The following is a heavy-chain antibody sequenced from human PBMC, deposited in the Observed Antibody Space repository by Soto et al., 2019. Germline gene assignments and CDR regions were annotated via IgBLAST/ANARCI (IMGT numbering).Heavy chain of an antibody. V-gene: IGHV4-59*01. Sequence: QVQLQESGPGLVKPSETLSLTCTVSGGSISSYNWSWIRQPPGKGLEWIGYIYYSGSTNYNPSLKSRVTISVDTSKNQFSLKLSSVTAADTAVYYCARGVGYGPIEHWFDPWGQGTLVTVSS. CDR2: IYYSGST. CDR3: ARGVGYGPIEHWFDP. D-gene: IGHD5-12*01. CDR1: GGSISSYN. J-gene: IGHJ5*02.